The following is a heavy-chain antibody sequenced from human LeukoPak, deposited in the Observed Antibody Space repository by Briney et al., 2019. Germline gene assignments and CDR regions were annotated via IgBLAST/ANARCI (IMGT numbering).Heavy chain of an antibody. Sequence: GGSLRLSCAASGFTFSAYSLRWVRQAPGKGLEWLSYISSTGSTIYYAGSVKGRFTISRDNAKNSLYLQMNSLRTEDTAVYYCVGSKAPFFYFDCWGQGILVTVSS. CDR1: GFTFSAYS. CDR3: VGSKAPFFYFDC. J-gene: IGHJ4*02. V-gene: IGHV3-48*01. D-gene: IGHD2/OR15-2a*01. CDR2: ISSTGSTI.